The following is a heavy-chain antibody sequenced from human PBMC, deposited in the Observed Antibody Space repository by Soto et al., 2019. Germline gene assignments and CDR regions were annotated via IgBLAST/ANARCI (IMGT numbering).Heavy chain of an antibody. CDR3: AKDTWKSSSWLPTTTDN. CDR1: GFTFSSYA. V-gene: IGHV3-30-3*01. D-gene: IGHD6-13*01. Sequence: GGSLRLSCAASGFTFSSYAMHWVRQAPGKGLEWVAVISYDGSNKYYADSVKGRFTISRDNSKNTLYLQMNSLRAEDTAVYYYAKDTWKSSSWLPTTTDNWGQGTLVTVSS. CDR2: ISYDGSNK. J-gene: IGHJ4*02.